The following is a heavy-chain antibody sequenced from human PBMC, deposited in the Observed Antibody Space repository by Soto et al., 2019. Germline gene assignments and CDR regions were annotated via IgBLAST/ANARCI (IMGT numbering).Heavy chain of an antibody. J-gene: IGHJ4*02. CDR2: ISYDGSNK. Sequence: GGSLRLSCAASGFTFSSYGMHWVRQAPGKGLEWVAVISYDGSNKYYADSVKGRFTISRDNSKNTLYLQMNSLRAEDTAVYYCAKIAVAGKSYFDYGGQETLVTVPS. D-gene: IGHD6-19*01. CDR3: AKIAVAGKSYFDY. CDR1: GFTFSSYG. V-gene: IGHV3-30*18.